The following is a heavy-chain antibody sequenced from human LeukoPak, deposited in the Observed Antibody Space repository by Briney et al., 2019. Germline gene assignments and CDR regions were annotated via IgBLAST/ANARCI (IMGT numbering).Heavy chain of an antibody. V-gene: IGHV3-30*18. CDR1: GFTFSSYG. Sequence: GRSLRLSCAASGFTFSSYGMHWVRQAPGKGREWVAVISYDGSNKYYADSVKGRFTISRDNSKNTLYLQMNSLRAEDTAVYYCAKGYCSGGSCYRDYWGQGTLVTVSS. CDR3: AKGYCSGGSCYRDY. J-gene: IGHJ4*02. CDR2: ISYDGSNK. D-gene: IGHD2-15*01.